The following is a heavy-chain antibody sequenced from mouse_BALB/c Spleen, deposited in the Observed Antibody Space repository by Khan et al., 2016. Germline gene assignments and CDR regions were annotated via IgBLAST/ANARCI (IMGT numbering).Heavy chain of an antibody. J-gene: IGHJ1*01. CDR2: IFPGTGTT. CDR3: ARGRNWYFDV. V-gene: IGHV1S132*01. Sequence: QVQLQQSGAELVKPGASVKLSCKTSGYTFTSYWIQWVKQRPGQGLGWIGEIFPGTGTTYYNEKFKGKATLTIDTSSSTAYMQLSSLTSEDSAVYVCARGRNWYFDVWGAGTTVTVSS. CDR1: GYTFTSYW.